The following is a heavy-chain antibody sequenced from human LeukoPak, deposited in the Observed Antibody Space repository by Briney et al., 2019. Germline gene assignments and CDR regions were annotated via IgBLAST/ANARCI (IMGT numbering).Heavy chain of an antibody. D-gene: IGHD5-12*01. Sequence: PSETLSLTCAVYGGSFSGYYWSWIRQPPGKGLEWIGEINHSGSTNYNPSLKSRVTISVDTSKNQFSLMLSSVTAADTAMYYCTRDSSGYDWFYDYWGQGTLVTVSS. CDR2: INHSGST. CDR3: TRDSSGYDWFYDY. CDR1: GGSFSGYY. V-gene: IGHV4-34*01. J-gene: IGHJ4*02.